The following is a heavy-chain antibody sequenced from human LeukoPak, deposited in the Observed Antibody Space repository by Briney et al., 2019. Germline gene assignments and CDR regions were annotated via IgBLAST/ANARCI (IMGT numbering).Heavy chain of an antibody. Sequence: VASVKVSCKASGYTFTGYYMHWVRQAPGQGLEWMGWINPNSGGTNYAQKFQGRVTMTRDTSISTAYMELSRLRSDDTAVYYCARDMDTTGHTYSSPFDYWGQGTLVTVSS. CDR1: GYTFTGYY. CDR3: ARDMDTTGHTYSSPFDY. D-gene: IGHD6-13*01. V-gene: IGHV1-2*02. CDR2: INPNSGGT. J-gene: IGHJ4*02.